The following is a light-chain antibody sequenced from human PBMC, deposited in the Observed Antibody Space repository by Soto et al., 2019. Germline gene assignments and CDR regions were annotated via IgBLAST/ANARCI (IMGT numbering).Light chain of an antibody. Sequence: EIVLTQSPATLSLSPGERAALSCRASQSVSSYLAGYQQKTGQAPRLLIYDASKRAPGIPARFTGSGSGTDFTLTISSLEPEDFAVYFCQQHSVWPSTFGGGTKVEI. V-gene: IGKV3-11*01. CDR1: QSVSSY. CDR2: DAS. CDR3: QQHSVWPST. J-gene: IGKJ4*02.